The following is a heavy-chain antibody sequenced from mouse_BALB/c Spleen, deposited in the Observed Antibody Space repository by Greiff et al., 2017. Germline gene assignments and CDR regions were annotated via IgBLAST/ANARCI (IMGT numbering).Heavy chain of an antibody. J-gene: IGHJ2*01. CDR3: TRPSYYYGSSYPDY. CDR2: IRLKSNNYAT. V-gene: IGHV6-6*02. CDR1: GFTFSNYW. D-gene: IGHD1-1*01. Sequence: EVQRVESGGGLVQPGGSMKLSCVASGFTFSNYWMNWVRQSPEKGLEWVAEIRLKSNNYATHYAESVKGRFTISRDDSKSSVYLQMNNLRAEDTGIYYCTRPSYYYGSSYPDYWGQGTTLTVSS.